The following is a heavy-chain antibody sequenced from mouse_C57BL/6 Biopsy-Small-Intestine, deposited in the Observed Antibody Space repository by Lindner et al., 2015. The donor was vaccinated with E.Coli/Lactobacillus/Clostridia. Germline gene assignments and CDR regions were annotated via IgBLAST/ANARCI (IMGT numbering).Heavy chain of an antibody. V-gene: IGHV14-4*01. D-gene: IGHD2-4*01. Sequence: VQLQESGAELVKPGASVKLSCTASGFNIKDYYMHWVKQRPEQGLEWIGWIDPENGDTEYASKFQGKATITADTSSNTAYLQLSSLTSEDTAVYYCARPGDYDGFAYWGQGTLVTVSA. CDR3: ARPGDYDGFAY. CDR1: GFNIKDYY. J-gene: IGHJ3*01. CDR2: IDPENGDT.